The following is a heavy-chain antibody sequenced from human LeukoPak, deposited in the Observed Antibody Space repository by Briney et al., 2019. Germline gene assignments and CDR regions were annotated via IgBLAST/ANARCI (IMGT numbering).Heavy chain of an antibody. D-gene: IGHD7-27*01. V-gene: IGHV3-23*01. Sequence: PGGSLRLSCAAPGFTFSSYAMSWVRQAPGKGLEWVSAISGSGGSTYYADSVKGRFTISRDNSKNTLYLQMNSLRAEDTAVYYCAELGSDPYYYYYYMDVWGKGTTVTVSS. CDR1: GFTFSSYA. J-gene: IGHJ6*03. CDR2: ISGSGGST. CDR3: AELGSDPYYYYYYMDV.